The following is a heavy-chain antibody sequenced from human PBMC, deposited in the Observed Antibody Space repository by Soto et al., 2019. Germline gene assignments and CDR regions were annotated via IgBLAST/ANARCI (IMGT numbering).Heavy chain of an antibody. CDR2: ISYDGSGK. D-gene: IGHD3-10*01. V-gene: IGHV3-30*18. CDR3: VKGRRAYYYGSGADL. Sequence: QMYLVESGGGVVQPATPLRLSCVASGFSFSDSGMHWVRQAPGKGLEWVAVISYDGSGKYYSDSVKGRFTISRDNSKNMLYLQMRGLTTEDTAVYYCVKGRRAYYYGSGADLWGQGTRVTGCS. CDR1: GFSFSDSG. J-gene: IGHJ5*02.